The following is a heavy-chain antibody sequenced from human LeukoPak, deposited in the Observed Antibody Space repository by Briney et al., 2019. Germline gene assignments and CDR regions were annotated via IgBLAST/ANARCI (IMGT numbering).Heavy chain of an antibody. CDR3: ARDRGGRYLLGAFDI. V-gene: IGHV4-59*01. Sequence: KPSETLSLTCTVSGGSISGYYWSWIRQPPGKGLEWIGYIYYSGSTNYNPSLKSRVTISVDTSKNQFSLKLSSVTAADTAVYYCARDRGGRYLLGAFDIWGQGTMVTVSS. CDR2: IYYSGST. J-gene: IGHJ3*02. D-gene: IGHD1-26*01. CDR1: GGSISGYY.